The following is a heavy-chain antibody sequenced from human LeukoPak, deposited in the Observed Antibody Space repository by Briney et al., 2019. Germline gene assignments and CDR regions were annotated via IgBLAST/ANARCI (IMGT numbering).Heavy chain of an antibody. V-gene: IGHV4-30-2*01. CDR2: IYHSGST. D-gene: IGHD3-10*01. Sequence: SETLSLTCTVSGGSISSSSYYWGWIRQPPGKGLEWIGYIYHSGSTYYTPSLKSRVTISVDRSQNQFSLKLSSVTAADTAVYYCARDGYYAVDAFDIWGQGTMVTVSS. J-gene: IGHJ3*02. CDR3: ARDGYYAVDAFDI. CDR1: GGSISSSSYY.